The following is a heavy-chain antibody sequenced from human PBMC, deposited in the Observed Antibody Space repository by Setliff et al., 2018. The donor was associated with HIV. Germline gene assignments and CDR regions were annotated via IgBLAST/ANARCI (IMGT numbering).Heavy chain of an antibody. CDR3: ARSLRYFDWSLRRPSHDAFDF. D-gene: IGHD3-9*01. V-gene: IGHV4-30-4*08. Sequence: SETLSLTCSVSGGSISSGDYYWGWIRQPPGKGLEWIGYIYHSRSTYYNPSLKSPVTISVDTSKNQFSLKLSFVTAADTAVYYCARSLRYFDWSLRRPSHDAFDFWGQGTMVTVS. J-gene: IGHJ3*01. CDR1: GGSISSGDYY. CDR2: IYHSRST.